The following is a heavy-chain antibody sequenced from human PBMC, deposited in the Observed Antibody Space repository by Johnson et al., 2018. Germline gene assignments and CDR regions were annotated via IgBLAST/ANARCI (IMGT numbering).Heavy chain of an antibody. V-gene: IGHV3-23*04. J-gene: IGHJ3*02. D-gene: IGHD3-3*01. Sequence: VQLVESGGGLVQPGGSLRLSCAASGFTFSSQALTWVRQAPGKGPEWVSSISGSGAKTYYADSVKGRFTISRDNSKNTLYLQMNSLRAEDTAVYYCAARSLNYDLAFDMWGQGTMVTVSS. CDR1: GFTFSSQA. CDR2: ISGSGAKT. CDR3: AARSLNYDLAFDM.